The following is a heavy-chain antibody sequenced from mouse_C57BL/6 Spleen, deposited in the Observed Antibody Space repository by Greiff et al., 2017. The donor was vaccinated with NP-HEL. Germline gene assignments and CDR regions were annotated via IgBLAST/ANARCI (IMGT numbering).Heavy chain of an antibody. Sequence: QVQLQQSGAELVRPGTSVKVSCKASGYAFTNYLIEWVKQRPGQGLEWIGVINPGSGGTNYNEKFKGKATLTADKSSSTAYMQLSSLTSEDSAVYFCARSGGLLLSVEWGQGTTLTVSS. CDR1: GYAFTNYL. D-gene: IGHD2-10*01. V-gene: IGHV1-54*01. J-gene: IGHJ2*01. CDR3: ARSGGLLLSVE. CDR2: INPGSGGT.